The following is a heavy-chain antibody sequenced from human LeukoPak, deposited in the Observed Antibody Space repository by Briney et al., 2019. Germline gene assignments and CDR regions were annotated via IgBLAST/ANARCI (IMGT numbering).Heavy chain of an antibody. CDR1: GFTFSSYH. Sequence: GGSLRLSCAASGFTFSSYHMNWVRQAPGKGLEWVSVISGSGVNTDYADSVKGRFTISRDNSKNTLSLQMNSLRAEDTAVYYCARGPAGDPFDHWGQGTLVTVSS. CDR2: ISGSGVNT. V-gene: IGHV3-23*01. J-gene: IGHJ4*02. D-gene: IGHD3-16*01. CDR3: ARGPAGDPFDH.